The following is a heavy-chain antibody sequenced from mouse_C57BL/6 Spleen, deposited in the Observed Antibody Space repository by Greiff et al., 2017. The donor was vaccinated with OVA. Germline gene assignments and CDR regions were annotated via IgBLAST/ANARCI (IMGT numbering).Heavy chain of an antibody. CDR1: GYTFTDYY. CDR3: ARYGEYDEGFAY. J-gene: IGHJ3*01. V-gene: IGHV1-26*01. D-gene: IGHD2-14*01. CDR2: INPNNGGT. Sequence: EVQLQQSGPELVKPGASVKISCKASGYTFTDYYMNWVKQSHGKSLEWIGDINPNNGGTSYNQKFKGKATLTVDKSSSTAYMELRSLTSEDSAVYYCARYGEYDEGFAYWGQGTLVTVSA.